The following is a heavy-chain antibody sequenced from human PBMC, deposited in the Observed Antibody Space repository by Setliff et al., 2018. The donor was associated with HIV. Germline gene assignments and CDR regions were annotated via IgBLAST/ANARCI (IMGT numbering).Heavy chain of an antibody. CDR2: IRYDGSNE. D-gene: IGHD5-12*01. J-gene: IGHJ4*02. CDR3: AKDYFSGYDFRYFFDY. Sequence: GGSLRLSCAASGFNFNDYGMHWVRQAPGKGLEWVAFIRYDGSNEHYADSVKGRFTISRDNSKSTLALQMTSLRVEDTAAYYCAKDYFSGYDFRYFFDYWGQGALVTVS. V-gene: IGHV3-30*02. CDR1: GFNFNDYG.